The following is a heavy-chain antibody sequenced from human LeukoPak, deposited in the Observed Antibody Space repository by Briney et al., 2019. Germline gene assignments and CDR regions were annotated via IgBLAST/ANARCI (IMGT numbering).Heavy chain of an antibody. D-gene: IGHD5-24*01. CDR1: GGSISSSSYY. Sequence: SETLSLTCTVSGGSISSSSYYWGWIRQPPGKGLEWIGSTYYSGSTYYNPSLKSRVTISVDTPKNQFSLKLSSVTAADTAVYYCARHSRRDGFSWGQGTLVTVSS. CDR3: ARHSRRDGFS. CDR2: TYYSGST. V-gene: IGHV4-39*01. J-gene: IGHJ5*02.